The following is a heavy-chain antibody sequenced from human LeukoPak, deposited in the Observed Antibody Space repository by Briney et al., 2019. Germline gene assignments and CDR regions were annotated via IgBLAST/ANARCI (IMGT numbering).Heavy chain of an antibody. Sequence: ASVKVSCKASGYTFTSYGISWVRQAPGQGVEWMGWINPNNGNTKYSQNLQGRVTMTTDTSTRTAYLELRSLRSDDTAVYYCARGYMTTIIEWFAPWGQGTLVTVSS. D-gene: IGHD4-17*01. CDR2: INPNNGNT. CDR3: ARGYMTTIIEWFAP. V-gene: IGHV1-18*01. J-gene: IGHJ5*02. CDR1: GYTFTSYG.